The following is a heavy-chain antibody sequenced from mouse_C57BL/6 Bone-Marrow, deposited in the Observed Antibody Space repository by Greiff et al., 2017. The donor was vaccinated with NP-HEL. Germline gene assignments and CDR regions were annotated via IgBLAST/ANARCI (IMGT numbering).Heavy chain of an antibody. V-gene: IGHV1-82*01. CDR3: AREFGSSPWYFDV. Sequence: VQLQQSGPELVKPGASVKISCKASGYAFSSSWMNWVKQRPGKGLEWIGRIYPGDGDTNYNGKFKGKATLTADKSSSTAYMQLSSLTSEDSAVYFCAREFGSSPWYFDVWGTGTTVTVSS. D-gene: IGHD1-1*01. CDR1: GYAFSSSW. CDR2: IYPGDGDT. J-gene: IGHJ1*03.